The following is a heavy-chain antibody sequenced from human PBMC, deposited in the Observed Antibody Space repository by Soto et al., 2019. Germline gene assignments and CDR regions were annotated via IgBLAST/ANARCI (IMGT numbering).Heavy chain of an antibody. J-gene: IGHJ4*02. CDR2: VYSHGDT. V-gene: IGHV4-39*01. CDR1: GVSIRSPSYF. Sequence: HLQEWGPGLVKPSETLSLTCSVSGVSIRSPSYFWGWVRQPPGQGLEWIAAVYSHGDTHYNPSLKSRVSISVDTSANQLSLTLTSVTVADTAVYYWARLGGFSAGTFDYWGQGTLVTVSS. D-gene: IGHD6-19*01. CDR3: ARLGGFSAGTFDY.